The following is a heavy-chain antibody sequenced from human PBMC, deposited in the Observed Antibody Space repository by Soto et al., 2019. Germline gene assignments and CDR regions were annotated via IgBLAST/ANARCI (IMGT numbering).Heavy chain of an antibody. CDR3: ASAYGAGSFDF. CDR1: GYTFRSYD. V-gene: IGHV1-8*01. Sequence: QVQLVQSGAEVKKPGASVKVSCTGSGYTFRSYDIHWVRQATGQGLEWMGWVNPNTGNTGYAQKFQGRVTMTRDMSNSSAYMEVNSLTSEDTAIYYCASAYGAGSFDFWGQGALVSVSS. J-gene: IGHJ5*01. CDR2: VNPNTGNT. D-gene: IGHD3-10*01.